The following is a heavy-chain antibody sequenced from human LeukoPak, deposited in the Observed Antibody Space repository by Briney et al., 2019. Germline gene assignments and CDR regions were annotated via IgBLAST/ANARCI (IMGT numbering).Heavy chain of an antibody. D-gene: IGHD3-3*01. CDR1: GGSISSGGYS. V-gene: IGHV4-30-2*01. Sequence: SQTLSLTCAVSGGSISSGGYSWSWIRQPPRKGLEWIGYIYHSGSTYYNPSLKSRVTISVDRSKNQFSLKLSSVTAADTAVYYCARVFPSDYDFWSGYYIGGMDVWGQGTTVTVSS. CDR3: ARVFPSDYDFWSGYYIGGMDV. J-gene: IGHJ6*02. CDR2: IYHSGST.